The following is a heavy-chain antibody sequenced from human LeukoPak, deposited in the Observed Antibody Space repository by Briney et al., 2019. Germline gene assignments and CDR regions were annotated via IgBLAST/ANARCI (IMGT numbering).Heavy chain of an antibody. CDR2: ISYDGSNK. Sequence: GGSLRLSCAASGFTFSSYGMHWVRQAPGKGLEWVAVISYDGSNKYYADSVKGRFTISRDNSKNTLYLQMNSLRAEDTAVYYCAKGGYGDYYYYGTDVWGKGTTVTVSS. CDR3: AKGGYGDYYYYGTDV. J-gene: IGHJ6*04. V-gene: IGHV3-30*18. CDR1: GFTFSSYG. D-gene: IGHD4-17*01.